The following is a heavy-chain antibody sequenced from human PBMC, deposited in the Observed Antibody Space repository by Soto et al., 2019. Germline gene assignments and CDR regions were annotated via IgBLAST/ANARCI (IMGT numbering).Heavy chain of an antibody. CDR1: GFTFNNYA. Sequence: QVQLVESGGGVVQPGRSLRLSCAASGFTFNNYAMHWVRQAPGKGLEWVALISYAGSNKYYADSVKGRFTISRDNSKNTLYLQMNSVRAEDTAVYYCARDPLWGTAMVLWYFDLWGRGTLVTVSS. CDR3: ARDPLWGTAMVLWYFDL. CDR2: ISYAGSNK. J-gene: IGHJ2*01. D-gene: IGHD5-18*01. V-gene: IGHV3-30-3*01.